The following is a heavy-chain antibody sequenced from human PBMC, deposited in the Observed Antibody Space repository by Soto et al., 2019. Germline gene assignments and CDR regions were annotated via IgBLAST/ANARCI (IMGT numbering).Heavy chain of an antibody. V-gene: IGHV3-66*01. CDR1: GFTVSGDY. D-gene: IGHD1-26*01. CDR3: ARDPGERNGMSV. CDR2: IYRGGET. Sequence: EVQVVESGGALVQPGGSLRLSCAASGFTVSGDYMNWVRQAPGKGLEWVSVIYRGGETYYADSVKGRLTISRDNSENMVYLQMNSLRAEDTSVYYCARDPGERNGMSVWGQGTTVTVSS. J-gene: IGHJ6*02.